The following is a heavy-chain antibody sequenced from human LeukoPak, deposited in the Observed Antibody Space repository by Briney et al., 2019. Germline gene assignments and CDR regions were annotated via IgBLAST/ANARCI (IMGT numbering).Heavy chain of an antibody. CDR2: INSDGSTT. V-gene: IGHV3-74*01. D-gene: IGHD3-3*01. CDR1: GFTFSSYW. CDR3: ARVSVSASFDY. J-gene: IGHJ4*02. Sequence: GGSLRLSCAASGFTFSSYWMHWVRQAPGKGLVWVSRINSDGSTTTYADFVKGRFTISRDNAKNTLYLQMNSLRAEDTAVYYCARVSVSASFDYWGQGILVTVSS.